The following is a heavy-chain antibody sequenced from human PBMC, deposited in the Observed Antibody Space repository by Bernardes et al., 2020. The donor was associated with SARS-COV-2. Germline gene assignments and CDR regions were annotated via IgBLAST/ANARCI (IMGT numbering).Heavy chain of an antibody. CDR2: IYYSGST. Sequence: SETLSLTCTFSGFSISSYYWSWIRQPPGKGLEWIWYIYYSGSTNYNPSLKSRVTISVDTSKNQFSLKLSSVTAADTAVYYCARQDIGAIFGVVITPAGMDVWGQGTTVTVSS. D-gene: IGHD3-3*01. CDR1: GFSISSYY. V-gene: IGHV4-59*08. J-gene: IGHJ6*02. CDR3: ARQDIGAIFGVVITPAGMDV.